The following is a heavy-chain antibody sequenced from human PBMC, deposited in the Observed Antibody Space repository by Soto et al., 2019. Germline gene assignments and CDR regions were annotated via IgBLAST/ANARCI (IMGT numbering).Heavy chain of an antibody. D-gene: IGHD3-3*01. V-gene: IGHV3-23*01. CDR2: ISGRGGST. CDR3: ANDHDFDY. CDR1: GFTFSSYA. J-gene: IGHJ4*02. Sequence: GGSLRLSCAASGFTFSSYAMSWVRQAPGKGLEWVSAISGRGGSTYYANSVKGRFTISRDNSKNTLYLQMNSLRAEDTAVYCCANDHDFDYWGQGTLVTVSS.